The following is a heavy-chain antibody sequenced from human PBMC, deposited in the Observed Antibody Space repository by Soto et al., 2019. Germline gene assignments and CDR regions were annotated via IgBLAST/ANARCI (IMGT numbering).Heavy chain of an antibody. V-gene: IGHV3-7*01. CDR3: ARDLSGSYCDY. CDR1: GFTFSSYW. J-gene: IGHJ4*03. CDR2: IKQDGSEK. D-gene: IGHD1-26*01. Sequence: GGSLRLSCAASGFTFSSYWMTWVRQAPGKGLEWVANIKQDGSEKYYVDSVKGRFTISRDNAKNSLYLQMNSLRAEDTAVYYCARDLSGSYCDYWGQGALVTVSS.